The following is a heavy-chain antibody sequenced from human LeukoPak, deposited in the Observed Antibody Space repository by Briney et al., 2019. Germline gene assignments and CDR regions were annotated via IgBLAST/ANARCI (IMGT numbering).Heavy chain of an antibody. CDR1: GFTFSSYA. Sequence: GGSLRLSCAASGFTFSSYAMSWVRQAPGKGLEWVSAISGSGGSTYYAGSVKGRFTISRDNSKNTLYLQMNSLRAEDTAVYYCAKDGLGAAAGTGFWWGQGTMVTVSS. CDR3: AKDGLGAAAGTGFW. V-gene: IGHV3-23*01. J-gene: IGHJ3*01. D-gene: IGHD6-13*01. CDR2: ISGSGGST.